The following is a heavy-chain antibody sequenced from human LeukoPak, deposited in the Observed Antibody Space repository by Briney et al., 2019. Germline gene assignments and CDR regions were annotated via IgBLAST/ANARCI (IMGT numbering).Heavy chain of an antibody. V-gene: IGHV3-7*01. CDR3: VREGPPQGRPWSGWYPFDF. CDR2: IRGDGSER. J-gene: IGHJ4*02. CDR1: GFTFSRYW. Sequence: GGSLRLSCAASGFTFSRYWMTWVRQAPGKGLEWVANIRGDGSERFYVGYLKGRFTISRDNAKNSLYLQMNSLRVDDTAVYYCVREGPPQGRPWSGWYPFDFWGQGILVTVSS. D-gene: IGHD3-3*01.